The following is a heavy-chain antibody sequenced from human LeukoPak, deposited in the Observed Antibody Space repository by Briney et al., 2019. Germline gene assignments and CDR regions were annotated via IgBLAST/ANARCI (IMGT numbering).Heavy chain of an antibody. CDR3: ARVRGALQQLLY. CDR1: GFTFSSFW. V-gene: IGHV3-74*01. J-gene: IGHJ4*02. D-gene: IGHD6-13*01. Sequence: GGSLRLSCAASGFTFSSFWMHWVRQAPGKGLVWVSRITSDGSSTSYADSVKGRFTISRDNAKNTLYLQMNSLRAEDTAVYYCARVRGALQQLLYWGQGTLVSDSS. CDR2: ITSDGSST.